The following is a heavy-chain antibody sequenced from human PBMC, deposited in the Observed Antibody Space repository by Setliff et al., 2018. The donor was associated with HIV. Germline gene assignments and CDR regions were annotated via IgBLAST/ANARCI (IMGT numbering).Heavy chain of an antibody. CDR1: GASITSYY. Sequence: LSLTCTVSGASITSYYWSWIRQSPGKGLEWIGYIYFSGGTHYNPSLKSRLTISIDQSKNQFSLKLTSVTPAGTAIYFCARDNPSAHWFDPWGQGTLVTVSS. J-gene: IGHJ5*02. CDR2: IYFSGGT. V-gene: IGHV4-59*01. CDR3: ARDNPSAHWFDP.